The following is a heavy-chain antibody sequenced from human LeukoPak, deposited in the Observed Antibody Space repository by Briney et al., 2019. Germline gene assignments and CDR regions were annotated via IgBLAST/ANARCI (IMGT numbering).Heavy chain of an antibody. CDR1: GGSISPYY. V-gene: IGHV4-59*08. D-gene: IGHD1-26*01. J-gene: IGHJ4*02. Sequence: SETLSLTCTASGGSISPYYWSWLRQPPGKGLEWLGYIYYSGSTNYNPSPKSRVTISVDTSRNQFSLKLSSVTAADTAMYYCARHGGGGESYPRVFDYWGRGNLVTVSS. CDR2: IYYSGST. CDR3: ARHGGGGESYPRVFDY.